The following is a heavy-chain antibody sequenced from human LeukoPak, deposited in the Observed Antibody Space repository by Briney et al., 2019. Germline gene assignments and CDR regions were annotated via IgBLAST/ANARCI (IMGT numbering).Heavy chain of an antibody. CDR2: INSDGSST. CDR1: GFTFSSYW. V-gene: IGHV3-74*01. CDR3: AGDYGDYEGWFDP. D-gene: IGHD4-17*01. J-gene: IGHJ5*02. Sequence: PGGSLRLSCAASGFTFSSYWMHWVRQAPGKGLVWVSRINSDGSSTSYADSVKGRFTISRDNAKNSLYLQMNSLRAEDTAVYYCAGDYGDYEGWFDPWGQGTLVTVSS.